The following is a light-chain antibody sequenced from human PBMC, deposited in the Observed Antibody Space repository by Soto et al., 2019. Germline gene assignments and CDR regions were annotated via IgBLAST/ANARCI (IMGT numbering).Light chain of an antibody. J-gene: IGKJ1*01. CDR2: DAS. CDR1: QSVSSSY. V-gene: IGKV3-20*01. Sequence: IVLTQSPGTLSLSRGERATLSCRASQSVSSSYLAWYQQKPGQAPRRLIYDASSRATGIPDRFSGSGSGTEFTLTISSLQSEDFAVYYCQQYGSSGTFGQGTKVDIK. CDR3: QQYGSSGT.